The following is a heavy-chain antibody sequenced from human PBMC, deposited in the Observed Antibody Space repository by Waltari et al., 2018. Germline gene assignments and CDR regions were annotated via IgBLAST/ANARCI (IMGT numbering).Heavy chain of an antibody. CDR3: ARVDRVLWFRELLYNWFDP. D-gene: IGHD3-10*01. V-gene: IGHV4-39*07. Sequence: QLQLQESGPGLVKPSETLSLTCTVSGGSISSSSYYWGWLRQPPGKGLEWIGSIYYSGSTYYNPSLKSRVTISVDTSKNQFSLKLSSVTAADTAVYYCARVDRVLWFRELLYNWFDPWGQGTLVTVSS. CDR2: IYYSGST. J-gene: IGHJ5*02. CDR1: GGSISSSSYY.